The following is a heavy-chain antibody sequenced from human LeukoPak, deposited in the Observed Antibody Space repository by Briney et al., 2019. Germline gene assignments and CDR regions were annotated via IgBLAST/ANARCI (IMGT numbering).Heavy chain of an antibody. CDR3: AREYSGSYSSYFDY. J-gene: IGHJ4*02. CDR2: INQDGSKK. Sequence: PGGSLRLSCAASGFIFSGYWMSWVRQAPGMGLEWVANINQDGSKKYYVDSVKGRFTISRDNVENSLYLQMNSLRAEDTAVYYCAREYSGSYSSYFDYWGQGTLVTVSS. CDR1: GFIFSGYW. V-gene: IGHV3-7*01. D-gene: IGHD1-26*01.